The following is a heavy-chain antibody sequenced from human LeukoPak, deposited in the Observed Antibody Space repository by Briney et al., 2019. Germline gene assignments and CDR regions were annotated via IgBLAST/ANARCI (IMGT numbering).Heavy chain of an antibody. CDR2: IYTSGST. Sequence: SETLSLTCTVSGGSISSYYWSWIRQPAGKGLEWIGRIYTSGSTNYNPSLKSRVTMSVDTSKNQFSLKLSSVTAADTAVCYCARSDYYDSSGYFDYWGQGTLVTVSS. CDR1: GGSISSYY. J-gene: IGHJ4*02. D-gene: IGHD3-22*01. V-gene: IGHV4-4*07. CDR3: ARSDYYDSSGYFDY.